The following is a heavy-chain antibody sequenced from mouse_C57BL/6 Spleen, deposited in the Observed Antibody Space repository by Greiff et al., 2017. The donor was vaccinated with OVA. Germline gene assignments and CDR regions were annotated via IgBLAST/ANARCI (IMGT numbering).Heavy chain of an antibody. D-gene: IGHD2-10*01. CDR1: GYAFSSSW. Sequence: QVLLQQSGPELVKPGASVKISCKASGYAFSSSWMNWVKQRPGKGLEWIGRIYPGDGDTNYNGKFKGKATLTADKSSSTAYMQLSSLTSEDSAVYFCARTYYGNFYAMDYWGQGTSVTVSS. CDR2: IYPGDGDT. CDR3: ARTYYGNFYAMDY. V-gene: IGHV1-82*01. J-gene: IGHJ4*01.